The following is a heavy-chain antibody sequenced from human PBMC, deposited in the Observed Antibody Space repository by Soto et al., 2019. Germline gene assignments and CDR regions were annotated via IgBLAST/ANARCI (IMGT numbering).Heavy chain of an antibody. Sequence: EVQLVESGGGLVQPGGSLRLSCAASGFTVSSNYMSWVRQAPGKGLEWVSVIYSGGSTYYADSVKGRITISRHNSKNTLYLQMNSLRAEDTAVYYCARGWYSQYFQHWGQGTLVTVSS. D-gene: IGHD6-13*01. CDR1: GFTVSSNY. CDR3: ARGWYSQYFQH. J-gene: IGHJ1*01. V-gene: IGHV3-53*04. CDR2: IYSGGST.